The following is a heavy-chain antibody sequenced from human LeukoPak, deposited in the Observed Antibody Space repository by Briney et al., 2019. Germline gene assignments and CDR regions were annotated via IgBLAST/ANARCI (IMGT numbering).Heavy chain of an antibody. J-gene: IGHJ4*02. CDR3: ARVVWFGELLYGYFDY. CDR2: ISAYNSNT. V-gene: IGHV1-18*01. Sequence: GASVKVSCKASGYTFTSYGIRWVRQAPGQGLEWMGWISAYNSNTNYAQKLQGRVTMTTDTSTSTAYMELRSLRSDDTAVYYCARVVWFGELLYGYFDYWGQGTLVTVSS. CDR1: GYTFTSYG. D-gene: IGHD3-10*01.